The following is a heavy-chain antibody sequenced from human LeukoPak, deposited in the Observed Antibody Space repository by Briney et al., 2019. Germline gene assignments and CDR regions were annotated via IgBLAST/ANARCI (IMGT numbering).Heavy chain of an antibody. Sequence: GASVKVSCKASGYTFTSYGISWVRQAPGQGLEWMGWISAYNGNTNYAQKLQGRVTMTTDTSTGTAYMELRSLRSDDTAVYYCARDHDGSGWYSFLVYWGQGTLVTVSS. CDR2: ISAYNGNT. CDR3: ARDHDGSGWYSFLVY. D-gene: IGHD6-19*01. V-gene: IGHV1-18*01. CDR1: GYTFTSYG. J-gene: IGHJ4*02.